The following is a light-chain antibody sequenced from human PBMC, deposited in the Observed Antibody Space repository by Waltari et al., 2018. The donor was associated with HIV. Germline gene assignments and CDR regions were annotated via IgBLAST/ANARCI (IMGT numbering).Light chain of an antibody. J-gene: IGKJ2*03. CDR2: ATS. V-gene: IGKV1-9*01. CDR3: QNLNTYVYS. CDR1: QGIGSY. Sequence: DIQLTQSPSFLSASIGDRVTITCRASQGIGSYLAWYQQKPGKAPKLLIYATSTLQSGVPSRFSGSGSGTEFALTINSLQPEDFATYYCQNLNTYVYSFGQGTKLEIK.